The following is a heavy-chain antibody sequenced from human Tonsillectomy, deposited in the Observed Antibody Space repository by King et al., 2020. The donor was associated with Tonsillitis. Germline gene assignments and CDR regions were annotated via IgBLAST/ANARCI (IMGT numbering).Heavy chain of an antibody. CDR2: INHSGST. CDR3: ARGRITGTTGAMDV. V-gene: IGHV4-34*01. CDR1: GGSFSDYY. Sequence: VRLQQWGAGLLKPSETLSLTCAVYGGSFSDYYWSWIRQPPGKGLEWIGEINHSGSTNYNPSLKSRVTISVDTSKNQFSLKQNSVTAADTAVYYCARGRITGTTGAMDVWGQGTTVTVSS. J-gene: IGHJ6*02. D-gene: IGHD1-20*01.